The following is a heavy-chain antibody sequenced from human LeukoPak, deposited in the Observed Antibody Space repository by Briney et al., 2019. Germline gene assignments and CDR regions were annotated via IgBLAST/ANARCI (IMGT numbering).Heavy chain of an antibody. J-gene: IGHJ4*02. D-gene: IGHD3-9*01. CDR3: ARGVGRYFDWLQPLDY. CDR2: IYTSGST. CDR1: GGSISSGSYY. Sequence: NPSETLSLTCTVSGGSISSGSYYWSWIRQPAGKGLEWIGRIYTSGSTNYNPSLKSRVTISVDTSKNQFSLKLSSVTAADTAVYYCARGVGRYFDWLQPLDYWGQGTLVTVSS. V-gene: IGHV4-61*02.